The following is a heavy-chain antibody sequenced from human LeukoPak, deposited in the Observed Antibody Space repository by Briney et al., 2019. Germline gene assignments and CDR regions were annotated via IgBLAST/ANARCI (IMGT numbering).Heavy chain of an antibody. CDR1: GGSISSGSYY. J-gene: IGHJ4*02. Sequence: PSQTLSLTCTVSGGSISSGSYYWSWVRQPAGKGLEWIGRIYTSGSTYYNPSLKSRVTISIDTSKNQFSLRLNSMTAADTAVYYCARQQLGIVVIDYWGQGTLVTVSS. CDR2: IYTSGST. D-gene: IGHD2-2*01. V-gene: IGHV4-61*02. CDR3: ARQQLGIVVIDY.